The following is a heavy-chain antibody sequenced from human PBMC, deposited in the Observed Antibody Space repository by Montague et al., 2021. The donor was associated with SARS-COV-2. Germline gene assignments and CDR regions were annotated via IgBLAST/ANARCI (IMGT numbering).Heavy chain of an antibody. J-gene: IGHJ4*02. D-gene: IGHD6-13*01. V-gene: IGHV4-59*01. Sequence: SETLSLTCTVSGDSTNNYYWSWIRQPPGKGLEWVGYSNNSGSTHSNHSLQRQITLSRDTSKNQFSLRLTSGTAAAAAMYFYARAPNYRHSWYAYFDYWGQGTLVTVSS. CDR1: GDSTNNYY. CDR3: ARAPNYRHSWYAYFDY. CDR2: SNNSGST.